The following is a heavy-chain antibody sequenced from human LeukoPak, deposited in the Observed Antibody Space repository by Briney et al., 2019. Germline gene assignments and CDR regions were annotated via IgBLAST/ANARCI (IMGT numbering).Heavy chain of an antibody. D-gene: IGHD6-19*01. CDR2: INPSGGTT. Sequence: GASVKVSCKASGYTFTSYYIHWVRQAPGQGLEWMGIINPSGGTTSYAQKFQGRLTMTRDTSTRTVYMDLSSLRSEDTAVYYCARAIGIAVAGSPEYFQHWGQGTLVTVSS. CDR3: ARAIGIAVAGSPEYFQH. CDR1: GYTFTSYY. V-gene: IGHV1-46*01. J-gene: IGHJ1*01.